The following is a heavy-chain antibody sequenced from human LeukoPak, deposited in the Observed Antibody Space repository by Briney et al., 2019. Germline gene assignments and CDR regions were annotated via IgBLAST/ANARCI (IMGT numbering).Heavy chain of an antibody. CDR3: ARDLGFGDLMGY. Sequence: GGSLRLSCAASGFTFSSYAMSWVRQAPGKGLEWVSVIYSGGSTYYADSVKGRFTISRDNSKNTLYLQMNSLGVEDTAVYYCARDLGFGDLMGYWGQGTLVTVSS. J-gene: IGHJ4*02. CDR1: GFTFSSYA. CDR2: IYSGGST. V-gene: IGHV3-53*01. D-gene: IGHD3-10*01.